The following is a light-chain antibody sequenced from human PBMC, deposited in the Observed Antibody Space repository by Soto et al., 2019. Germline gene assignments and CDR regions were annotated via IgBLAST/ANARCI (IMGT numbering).Light chain of an antibody. CDR1: QGISNY. V-gene: IGKV1-27*01. CDR3: QKYNSAPFT. J-gene: IGKJ3*01. Sequence: DVQMTQSPSSLSASVGDRVTITCRASQGISNYLAWYQQKPGKVPKPLIYAASTLQSGVPSRFSGRGSVPDFTFNISILQPEDVATYYCQKYNSAPFTFGPGTKVHIK. CDR2: AAS.